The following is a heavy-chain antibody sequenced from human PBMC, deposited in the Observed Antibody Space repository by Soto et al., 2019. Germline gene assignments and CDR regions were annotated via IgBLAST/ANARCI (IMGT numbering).Heavy chain of an antibody. J-gene: IGHJ4*02. CDR1: GFTFSSYS. CDR3: ASYYYDSSGYMTRVDY. D-gene: IGHD3-22*01. V-gene: IGHV3-21*01. CDR2: ISSSSSYI. Sequence: PGGSLRLSCAASGFTFSSYSMNWVRQAPGKGLEWVSSISSSSSYIYYADSVKGRFTISRDNAKNSLYLQMNSLRAEDTAVYYRASYYYDSSGYMTRVDYWGQGTLVTVSS.